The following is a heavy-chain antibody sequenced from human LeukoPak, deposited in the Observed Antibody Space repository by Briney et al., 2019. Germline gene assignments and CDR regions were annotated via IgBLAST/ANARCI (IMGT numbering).Heavy chain of an antibody. CDR1: GFTFSGYW. Sequence: GGSLRLSCAASGFTFSGYWMHWVRQAPGKGLVWVSRINEDGSSTSYADSVKGRFTISRDNAKNTLYLQMNSLRAEDTAVYYCARDSSGSSFDPWGQGTPVTVSS. D-gene: IGHD6-19*01. CDR2: INEDGSST. V-gene: IGHV3-74*01. CDR3: ARDSSGSSFDP. J-gene: IGHJ5*02.